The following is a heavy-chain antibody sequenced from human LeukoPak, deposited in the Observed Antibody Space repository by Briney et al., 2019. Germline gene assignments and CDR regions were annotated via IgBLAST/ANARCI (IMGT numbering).Heavy chain of an antibody. Sequence: SETLSLTCAVSGGSISSSSYYWGWIRQPPGKGLEWIGSIYYSGSTYYNPSLKSRVTISVDTSKNQFSLKLSSVTAADTAVYYCARHEIAARSWGFDYWGQGTLVTVSS. CDR3: ARHEIAARSWGFDY. D-gene: IGHD6-6*01. CDR1: GGSISSSSYY. CDR2: IYYSGST. V-gene: IGHV4-39*01. J-gene: IGHJ4*02.